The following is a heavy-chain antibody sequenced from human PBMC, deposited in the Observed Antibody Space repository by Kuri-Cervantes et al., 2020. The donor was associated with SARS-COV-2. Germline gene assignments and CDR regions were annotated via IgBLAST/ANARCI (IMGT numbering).Heavy chain of an antibody. J-gene: IGHJ4*02. V-gene: IGHV1-69*10. CDR1: GGTFSSYA. Sequence: SVKVSCKASKASGGTFSSYAITWVRQAPGQGLEWMGGIIPILGTPNYAQKFQGRVTITADKSTSTAYMELSSLRSEDTAVYYCARVVYYYDSSGQTIIRGCFDYWGQGTLVTVSS. D-gene: IGHD3-22*01. CDR2: IIPILGTP. CDR3: ARVVYYYDSSGQTIIRGCFDY.